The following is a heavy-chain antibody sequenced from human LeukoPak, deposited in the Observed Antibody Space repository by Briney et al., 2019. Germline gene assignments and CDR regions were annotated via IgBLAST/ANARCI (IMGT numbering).Heavy chain of an antibody. Sequence: ASVKVSCKASGGSFNTYDISWVRQAPGQGLEWMGWINPTSGGTDYAQNFQGRVTMTRDTSISTAYMELSRLRSDDTAVYYCARDPGKAPFDYWGQGTLVTVSS. V-gene: IGHV1-2*02. D-gene: IGHD1-26*01. CDR2: INPTSGGT. J-gene: IGHJ4*02. CDR3: ARDPGKAPFDY. CDR1: GGSFNTYD.